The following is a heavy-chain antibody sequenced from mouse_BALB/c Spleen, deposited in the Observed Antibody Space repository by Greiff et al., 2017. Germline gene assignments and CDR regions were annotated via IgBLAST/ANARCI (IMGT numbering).Heavy chain of an antibody. CDR2: ISSCGST. Sequence: EVKLMESGGGLVKPGGSLKLSCAASGFTFSSYAMSWVRQTPEKRLEWVASISSCGSTYYPDSVKGRFTISRDNARNILYLQMSSLRSEDTAMYYCAKVTPVEARMDYWGQGTAVTVSA. V-gene: IGHV5-6-5*01. CDR1: GFTFSSYA. J-gene: IGHJ4*01. D-gene: IGHD1-1*01. CDR3: AKVTPVEARMDY.